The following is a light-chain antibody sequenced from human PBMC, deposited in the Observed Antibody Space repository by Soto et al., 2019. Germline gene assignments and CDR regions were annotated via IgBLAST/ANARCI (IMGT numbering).Light chain of an antibody. J-gene: IGLJ1*01. V-gene: IGLV2-23*01. Sequence: ALTQPASVSGSPGQSITISCTGTSSDVGSFNLVSWYQQHPGKAPKLVTYEDSKGASGVSNRFSGSKSGNTASLTISGLQAEDEADYYCCSYAGTRTSYVFGTGTKVTVL. CDR3: CSYAGTRTSYV. CDR1: SSDVGSFNL. CDR2: EDS.